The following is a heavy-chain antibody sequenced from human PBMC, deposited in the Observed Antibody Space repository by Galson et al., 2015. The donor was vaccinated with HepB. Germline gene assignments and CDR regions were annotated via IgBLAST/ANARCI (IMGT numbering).Heavy chain of an antibody. CDR2: MNPNSGNR. CDR3: ARGGGYYDSSGYHIDALYI. D-gene: IGHD3-22*01. V-gene: IGHV1-8*01. Sequence: SCKASGYTFTAHDINWVRQATGQGLEWMGWMNPNSGNRVYAQKFQGRVTMTRDTSISTAYMELSSLTSDDTAVYYFARGGGYYDSSGYHIDALYIWGQGTTVNVSS. CDR1: GYTFTAHD. J-gene: IGHJ3*02.